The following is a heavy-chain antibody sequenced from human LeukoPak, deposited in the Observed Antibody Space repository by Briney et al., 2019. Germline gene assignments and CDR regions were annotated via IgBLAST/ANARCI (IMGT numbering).Heavy chain of an antibody. Sequence: ASVKVSCKASGYTFTGYYMHWVRQAPGQGLEWMGWINPNSGGTNYAQKFQGRVTMTRDTSISTAYMELSRLRSDDTAVCYCARDPNLDLDYYGSGSYCFDPWGQGTLVTVSS. J-gene: IGHJ5*02. CDR1: GYTFTGYY. D-gene: IGHD3-10*01. CDR2: INPNSGGT. V-gene: IGHV1-2*02. CDR3: ARDPNLDLDYYGSGSYCFDP.